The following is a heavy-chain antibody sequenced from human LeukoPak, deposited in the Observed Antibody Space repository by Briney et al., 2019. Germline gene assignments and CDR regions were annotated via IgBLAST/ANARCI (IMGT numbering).Heavy chain of an antibody. Sequence: SETLSLTCTVSGGSISSSSYYWGWIRQPPEKGLEWIGSIYYSGSTYYNPSLKSRVTISVDTSKNQFSLKLSSVTAADTAVYYCARVKGRSSREHYMDVWGKGTTVTISS. V-gene: IGHV4-39*07. CDR1: GGSISSSSYY. J-gene: IGHJ6*03. CDR2: IYYSGST. CDR3: ARVKGRSSREHYMDV. D-gene: IGHD6-13*01.